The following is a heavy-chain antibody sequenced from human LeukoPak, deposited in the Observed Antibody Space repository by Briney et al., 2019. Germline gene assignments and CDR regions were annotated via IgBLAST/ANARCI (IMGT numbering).Heavy chain of an antibody. V-gene: IGHV3-30*04. CDR3: ARAAMTTLTSSPDY. CDR1: EFTFSTYA. Sequence: GGSLRLSCAASEFTFSTYAMHWVRQAPGKGLEWVAVISYEGSIKYYADSVKGRFTISRDNSKSTLYLQMNNLRAEDTAVYFCARAAMTTLTSSPDYWGQGTLVTVSS. D-gene: IGHD4-17*01. CDR2: ISYEGSIK. J-gene: IGHJ4*02.